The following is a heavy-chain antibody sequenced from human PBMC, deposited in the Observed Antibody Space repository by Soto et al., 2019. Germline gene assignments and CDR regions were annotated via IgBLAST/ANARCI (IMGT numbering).Heavy chain of an antibody. D-gene: IGHD2-15*01. V-gene: IGHV1-46*01. CDR3: TRLTFYCSAGPCYFDL. CDR1: GYTFADYY. Sequence: QVQLVQSGAEVKKPGASVKISCKASGYTFADYYLHWVRQAPGQGLEWMGTINPRSGGTRYAPGCQSKVSITRDTSTTTVDMYLGGLSTEDTAVYYCTRLTFYCSAGPCYFDLWGQGTLVTVSS. J-gene: IGHJ4*02. CDR2: INPRSGGT.